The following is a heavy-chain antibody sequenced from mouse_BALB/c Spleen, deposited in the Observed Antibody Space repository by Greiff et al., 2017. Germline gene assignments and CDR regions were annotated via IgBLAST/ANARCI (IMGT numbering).Heavy chain of an antibody. CDR3: ARDTTVVDDY. D-gene: IGHD1-1*01. V-gene: IGHV1-7*01. J-gene: IGHJ2*01. CDR1: GYTFTSYW. CDR2: INPSTGYT. Sequence: QVQLQQSGAELAKPGASVKMSCKASGYTFTSYWMHWVKQRPGQGLEWIGYINPSTGYTEYNQKFKDKATLTADKSSSTAYMQLSSLTSEDSAVYYCARDTTVVDDYWGQGTTLTVSS.